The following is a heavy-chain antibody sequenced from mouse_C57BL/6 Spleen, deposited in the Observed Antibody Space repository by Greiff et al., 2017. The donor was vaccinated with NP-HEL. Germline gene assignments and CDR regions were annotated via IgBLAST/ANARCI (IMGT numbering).Heavy chain of an antibody. CDR2: INPSRGYT. Sequence: QVQLQQSGAELARPGASVKMSCKASGYTFTSYTMHWVKQRPGQGLEWIGYINPSRGYTKYNQKFKDKATLTADKSSSTAYMQLSSLTSEDSAVYYCARNFYYDYDWFAYWGQGTLVTVSA. D-gene: IGHD2-4*01. CDR3: ARNFYYDYDWFAY. J-gene: IGHJ3*01. CDR1: GYTFTSYT. V-gene: IGHV1-4*01.